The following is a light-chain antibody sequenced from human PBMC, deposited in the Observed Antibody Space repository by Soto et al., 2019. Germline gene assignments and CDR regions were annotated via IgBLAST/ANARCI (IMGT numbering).Light chain of an antibody. CDR3: QEYGTSRT. V-gene: IGKV3-20*01. J-gene: IGKJ1*01. CDR1: QSVSSSF. Sequence: EIVLTQSPGTLSLSPGERATLSCRASQSVSSSFLAWYQQRPGQAPRLLLYAASNTAPGIPDRFSGSGSGTDFTLTISRLEAEDFAVDYCQEYGTSRTFGQGTNVEIK. CDR2: AAS.